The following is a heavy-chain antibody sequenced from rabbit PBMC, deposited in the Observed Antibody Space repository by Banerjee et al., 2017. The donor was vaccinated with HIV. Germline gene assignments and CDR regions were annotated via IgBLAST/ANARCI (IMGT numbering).Heavy chain of an antibody. V-gene: IGHV1S45*01. D-gene: IGHD4-1*01. Sequence: QEQLEESGGDLVKPEGSLTLTCTASGFCFSNKYVTCWVRQAPGTGLEWTACINTSTCNTDYASWAKGRFTISKTSSTTVTLQMTSLTAADTATYFCARDLAGVIGWKFGLWGQGTLVTVS. J-gene: IGHJ3*01. CDR2: INTSTCNT. CDR3: ARDLAGVIGWKFGL. CDR1: GFCFSNKYV.